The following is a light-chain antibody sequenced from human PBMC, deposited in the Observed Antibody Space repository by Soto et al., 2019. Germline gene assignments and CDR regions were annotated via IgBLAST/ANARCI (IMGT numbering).Light chain of an antibody. CDR3: QQRSNWPT. Sequence: DIVLTQSPATLSLSPGERATLSCRASQSVSSYLAWYQQKPGQAPRLLIYDASNRATGIPARFSGSGSGTDFTLTISSLEPEDFAVYYCQQRSNWPTFGQGTRLEI. J-gene: IGKJ5*01. CDR2: DAS. V-gene: IGKV3-11*01. CDR1: QSVSSY.